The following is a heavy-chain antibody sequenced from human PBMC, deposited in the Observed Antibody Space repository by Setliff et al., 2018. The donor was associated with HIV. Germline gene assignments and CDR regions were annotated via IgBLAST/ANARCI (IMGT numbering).Heavy chain of an antibody. J-gene: IGHJ3*02. Sequence: SETLSLTCAVYGGSFSNFYWTWIRQSPGKGLEWIGEINHSGSINYNPSLKSRVTISIDTSKKQFSLNLSSMTAADTATYYCARGLFRTTMVVVVISGALDIWGQGTKVTVSS. CDR1: GGSFSNFY. V-gene: IGHV4-34*01. D-gene: IGHD3-22*01. CDR2: INHSGSI. CDR3: ARGLFRTTMVVVVISGALDI.